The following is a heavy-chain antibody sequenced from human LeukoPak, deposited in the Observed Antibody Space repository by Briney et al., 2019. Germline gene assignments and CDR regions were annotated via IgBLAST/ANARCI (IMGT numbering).Heavy chain of an antibody. J-gene: IGHJ6*03. CDR2: ISWDGGST. CDR1: GFTFDDYA. D-gene: IGHD5-12*01. Sequence: GGSLRLSCVVSGFTFDDYAMHWVRQAPGKGLEWVSLISWDGGSTYYADSVKGRFTISRDNSKNSLYLQMNSLRAEDTALYYCAKGPYGGYVLAFGHYMDVWGKGTTVTVSS. CDR3: AKGPYGGYVLAFGHYMDV. V-gene: IGHV3-43D*03.